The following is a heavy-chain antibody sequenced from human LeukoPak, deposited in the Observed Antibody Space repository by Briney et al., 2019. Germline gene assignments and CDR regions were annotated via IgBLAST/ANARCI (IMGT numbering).Heavy chain of an antibody. Sequence: GGSLRLSCAASGFTFSSYEMNWVRQAPGKGLEWVSYISSSGSTIYYADSVKGRFTISRDNAKNSLYLQMNSLRAEDTAVYYCARERICSGGSCPCDPWGQGTLVTVSS. CDR3: ARERICSGGSCPCDP. V-gene: IGHV3-48*03. J-gene: IGHJ5*02. D-gene: IGHD2-15*01. CDR1: GFTFSSYE. CDR2: ISSSGSTI.